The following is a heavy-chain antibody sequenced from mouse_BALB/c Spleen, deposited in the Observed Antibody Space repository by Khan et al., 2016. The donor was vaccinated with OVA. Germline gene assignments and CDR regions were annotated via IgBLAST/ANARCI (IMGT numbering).Heavy chain of an antibody. CDR3: ARQNYYGYAMDY. CDR2: ISYSGST. J-gene: IGHJ4*01. Sequence: EVQLQESGPGLVKPSQSLSLTCTVTDYSITSDYAWNWIRQFPGNKLEWMGYISYSGSTSYNPSLRSRISITRDTSKNQFFLQLNSVTTEDTATFYCARQNYYGYAMDYWGQGTSVTVSS. D-gene: IGHD1-1*01. V-gene: IGHV3-2*02. CDR1: DYSITSDYA.